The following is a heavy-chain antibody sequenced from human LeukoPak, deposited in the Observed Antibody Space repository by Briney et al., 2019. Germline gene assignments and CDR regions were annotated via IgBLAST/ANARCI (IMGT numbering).Heavy chain of an antibody. CDR3: AKGLRDHCSSTSCYLGAFDI. CDR2: ISGSGGST. V-gene: IGHV3-23*01. J-gene: IGHJ3*02. D-gene: IGHD2-2*01. CDR1: GFTFSSYA. Sequence: GGSLRLSCAASGFTFSSYAMSWVRQAPGKGLEWVSAISGSGGSTYYADSVKGRFTISRDNSKNTLYLQMNSLRAEDTAVYYCAKGLRDHCSSTSCYLGAFDIWGQGTMVTVSS.